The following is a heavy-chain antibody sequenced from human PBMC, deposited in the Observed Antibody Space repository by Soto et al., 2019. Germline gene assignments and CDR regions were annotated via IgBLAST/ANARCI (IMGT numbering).Heavy chain of an antibody. CDR2: IYPGDADT. CDR3: ARLRHGGYNLHYGMDF. CDR1: GYSFTSCW. J-gene: IGHJ6*02. D-gene: IGHD4-17*01. Sequence: GEALKISCKGSGYSFTSCWIGWVRQMRGKGLEWMGIIYPGDADTRDSPSFQGQVTISADKSISTAYLQWSSLKASDTAMYYCARLRHGGYNLHYGMDFWGQGPTVTVSS. V-gene: IGHV5-51*01.